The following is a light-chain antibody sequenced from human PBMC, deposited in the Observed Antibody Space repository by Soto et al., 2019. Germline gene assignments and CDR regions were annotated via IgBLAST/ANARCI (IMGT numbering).Light chain of an antibody. CDR2: EAS. CDR3: KQYSTYSRA. CDR1: RGIGNA. J-gene: IGKJ1*01. Sequence: GDRVTITCRPSRGIGNALAWYQQKPGKAHNLLIYEASSLQTGVQSRFSGSGSGTEFTLTISSLQPDDFATFYCKQYSTYSRAFGQGTKVDI. V-gene: IGKV1-5*03.